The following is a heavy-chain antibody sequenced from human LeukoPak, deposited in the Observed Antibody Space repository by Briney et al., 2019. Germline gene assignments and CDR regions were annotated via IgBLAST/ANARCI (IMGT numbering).Heavy chain of an antibody. D-gene: IGHD3-3*01. V-gene: IGHV4-39*01. CDR3: ARRGAWSGFYDY. CDR1: GASISSSNYY. J-gene: IGHJ4*02. CDR2: IYYSGST. Sequence: SETLSLTCTVSGASISSSNYYWDWIRQPPGKGLEWIGSIYYSGSTYYNPSPKSRVTISVDTSKKQFSLKLSSVTAADTAVYYCARRGAWSGFYDYWGQGTLVTVSS.